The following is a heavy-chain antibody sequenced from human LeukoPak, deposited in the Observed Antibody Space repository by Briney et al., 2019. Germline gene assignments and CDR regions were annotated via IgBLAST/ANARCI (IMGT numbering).Heavy chain of an antibody. J-gene: IGHJ4*02. V-gene: IGHV3-30-3*01. D-gene: IGHD5-24*01. CDR3: AREGGQMATLEY. Sequence: GGSLRLSCAASGFTFSSYAMHWVRQAPGKGLEWVAVISYDGSNKYYADSVKGRFTISRDNSNNTVYLQMNSLRTEDTAVYYCAREGGQMATLEYWGQGTLVTVS. CDR1: GFTFSSYA. CDR2: ISYDGSNK.